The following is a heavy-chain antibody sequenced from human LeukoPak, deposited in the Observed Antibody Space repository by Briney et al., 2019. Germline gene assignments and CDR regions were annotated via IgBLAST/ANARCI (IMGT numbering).Heavy chain of an antibody. Sequence: GGSLRLSCAASGFTFSSYAMSWVRQAPGKGPEWVSVISGSGAATYYADSVKGRFTISRDNSKSTLYLQMNSLRAEDTAVYYCAKDGVATITFDYWGQGTLVTVSS. D-gene: IGHD5-12*01. CDR3: AKDGVATITFDY. CDR1: GFTFSSYA. J-gene: IGHJ4*02. CDR2: ISGSGAAT. V-gene: IGHV3-23*01.